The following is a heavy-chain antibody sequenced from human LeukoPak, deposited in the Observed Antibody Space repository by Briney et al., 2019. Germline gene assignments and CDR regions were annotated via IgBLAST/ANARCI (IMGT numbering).Heavy chain of an antibody. D-gene: IGHD1/OR15-1a*01. CDR2: IYGDDET. CDR3: VREAVMPVAPVNIGTSDRPLYEYYGLDV. J-gene: IGHJ6*02. V-gene: IGHV3-53*01. CDR1: GFIITNNY. Sequence: QAGGSLRLSCAASGFIITNNYMNWVRQAPGKGLEWVSVIYGDDETNYADSVKGRFTISRDTSKNTLDLQMNSLRADDTAVYYCVREAVMPVAPVNIGTSDRPLYEYYGLDVWGQGTTVTAS.